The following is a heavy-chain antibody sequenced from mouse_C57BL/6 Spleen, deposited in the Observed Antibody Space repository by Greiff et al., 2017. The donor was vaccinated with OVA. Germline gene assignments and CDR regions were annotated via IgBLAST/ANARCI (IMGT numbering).Heavy chain of an antibody. CDR3: ASYYYGSSWGFAY. Sequence: EVQLQQSGPGLVKPSQSLSLTCSVTGYSITSGYYWNWIRQFPGNKLEWMGYISYDGSNNYNPSLKNRISITRDTSKNQFFLKLNSVTTEDTATYYCASYYYGSSWGFAYWGQGTLVTVSA. J-gene: IGHJ3*01. D-gene: IGHD1-1*01. CDR2: ISYDGSN. CDR1: GYSITSGYY. V-gene: IGHV3-6*01.